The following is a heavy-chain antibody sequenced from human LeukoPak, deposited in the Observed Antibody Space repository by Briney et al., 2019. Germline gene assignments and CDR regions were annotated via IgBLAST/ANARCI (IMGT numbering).Heavy chain of an antibody. V-gene: IGHV3-30*18. CDR1: GFTFSNYA. D-gene: IGHD1-26*01. CDR2: ISYDGVNE. J-gene: IGHJ4*02. CDR3: VKASSGSYWGGYFDY. Sequence: PGGSLRLSCAASGFTFSNYAMSWVRQAPGKGLEWVAVISYDGVNEYYADSLKGRFTISRDSSGNTLYLQMNSLRIDDTAVYYCVKASSGSYWGGYFDYWGQGALVTVSS.